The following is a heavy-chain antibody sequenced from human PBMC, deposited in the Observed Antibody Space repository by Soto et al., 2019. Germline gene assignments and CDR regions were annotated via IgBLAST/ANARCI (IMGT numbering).Heavy chain of an antibody. D-gene: IGHD3-9*01. CDR1: GYTLTELS. Sequence: ASVKVSFKVSGYTLTELSMHWVRQAPGKGLEWMGGFDPEDGETIYAQKFQGRVTMTEDTSTDTAYMELSSLRSEDTAVYYCARHPHYDILTGCFDYWGQGTLVTVSS. CDR2: FDPEDGET. V-gene: IGHV1-24*01. CDR3: ARHPHYDILTGCFDY. J-gene: IGHJ4*02.